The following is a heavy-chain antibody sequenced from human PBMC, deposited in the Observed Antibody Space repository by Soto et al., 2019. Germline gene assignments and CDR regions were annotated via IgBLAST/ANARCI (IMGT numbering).Heavy chain of an antibody. Sequence: GGSLRLSWAASGFTFSSYAMHWFRQAPVKGLEWVAVISYDGSNKYYADSVKGRFTISRDNSKNTLYLQMNSLRAEDTAMYYCARDLDGSGSYYSFDYWGQGTLVTVSS. CDR2: ISYDGSNK. V-gene: IGHV3-30-3*01. CDR1: GFTFSSYA. CDR3: ARDLDGSGSYYSFDY. J-gene: IGHJ4*02. D-gene: IGHD3-10*01.